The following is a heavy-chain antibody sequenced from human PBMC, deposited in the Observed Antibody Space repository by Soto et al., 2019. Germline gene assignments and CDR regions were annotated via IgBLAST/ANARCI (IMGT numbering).Heavy chain of an antibody. CDR2: IYYSGST. D-gene: IGHD2-21*02. J-gene: IGHJ5*02. CDR1: GGYISSSIYF. V-gene: IGHV4-39*01. CDR3: ARHPSDFWFDP. Sequence: SETLSLTCSVSGGYISSSIYFWGWIRQPPGKGLEWIGSIYYSGSTYYNPSLKSRVTVSVDTSKNQFSLKLSSVTAADTAVYYCARHPSDFWFDPWGQGTLVTVS.